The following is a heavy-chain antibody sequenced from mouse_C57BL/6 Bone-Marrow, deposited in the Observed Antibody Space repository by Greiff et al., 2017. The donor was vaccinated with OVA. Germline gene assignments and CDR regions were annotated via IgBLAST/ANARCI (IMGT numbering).Heavy chain of an antibody. CDR3: ARRAMDY. CDR2: IYPGSGYT. J-gene: IGHJ4*01. V-gene: IGHV1-76*01. CDR1: GYTFTDYY. Sequence: QVQLQQSGAELVRPGASVKLSCKASGYTFTDYYINWVKQRPGQGLEWIARIYPGSGYTYYNEKFKGKATLTAEKSSSTAYMQLSSLTSEDSAVYVCARRAMDYWGQGTSVTVSS.